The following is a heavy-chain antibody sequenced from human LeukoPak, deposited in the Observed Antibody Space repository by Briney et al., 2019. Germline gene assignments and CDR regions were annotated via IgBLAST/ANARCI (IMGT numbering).Heavy chain of an antibody. Sequence: SETLSLTCAVYGGSFSGYYWSWIRQPPGKGLEWIGEINHSGSTNYNPSLKSRVTISVDTSKNQFSLKLSSVTAADMAVYYCARMCSSTSCYTRDYYYGMDVWGQGTTVTVSS. D-gene: IGHD2-2*02. CDR2: INHSGST. CDR1: GGSFSGYY. CDR3: ARMCSSTSCYTRDYYYGMDV. V-gene: IGHV4-34*01. J-gene: IGHJ6*02.